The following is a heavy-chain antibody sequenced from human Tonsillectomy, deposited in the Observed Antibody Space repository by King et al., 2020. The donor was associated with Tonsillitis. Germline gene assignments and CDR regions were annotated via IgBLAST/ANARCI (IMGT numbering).Heavy chain of an antibody. CDR1: GGSFSGSY. J-gene: IGHJ2*01. CDR2: INHSGST. V-gene: IGHV4-34*01. Sequence: VQLQQWGAGLLKPSETLSLTCAVYGGSFSGSYWSWIRQPPGKGLEWIGEINHSGSTNYNPSLKSGVTISVDTSTYQFSLELSSVTAADTAVYFCARGREYSYGSHWYFDLWGRGPLVTVSS. CDR3: ARGREYSYGSHWYFDL. D-gene: IGHD5-18*01.